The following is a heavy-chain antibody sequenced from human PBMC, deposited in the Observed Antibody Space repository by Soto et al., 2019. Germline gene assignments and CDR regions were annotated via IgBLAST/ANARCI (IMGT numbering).Heavy chain of an antibody. CDR3: ARHGRDFWSGYPQYYYYYMDV. D-gene: IGHD3-3*01. V-gene: IGHV5-51*01. Sequence: GESLKISCKGSGYSFTSYWIGWVRQMPGKGLEWMGIIYPGDSDTRYSPSFQGQVTISADKSISTAYLQWSSLRASDTAMYYCARHGRDFWSGYPQYYYYYMDVWGKGTTVTVSS. CDR1: GYSFTSYW. CDR2: IYPGDSDT. J-gene: IGHJ6*03.